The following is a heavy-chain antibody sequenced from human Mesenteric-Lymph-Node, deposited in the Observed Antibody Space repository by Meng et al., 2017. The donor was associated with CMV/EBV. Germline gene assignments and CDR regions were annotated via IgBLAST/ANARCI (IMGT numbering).Heavy chain of an antibody. V-gene: IGHV3-74*01. CDR1: GFTFSSYW. D-gene: IGHD2-2*01. CDR2: ISSDGSST. CDR3: AREYCSSTSCQPSDAFDI. Sequence: GESLKISCAASGFTFSSYWMHWVRQGPGKGLVCVSRISSDGSSTDYADSVKGRFTISRDNAKNALYLQMNSLRAEDTAVYYCAREYCSSTSCQPSDAFDIWGQGTMVTVSS. J-gene: IGHJ3*02.